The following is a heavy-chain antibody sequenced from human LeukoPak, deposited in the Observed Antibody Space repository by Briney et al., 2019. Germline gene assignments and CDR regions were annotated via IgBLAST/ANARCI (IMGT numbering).Heavy chain of an antibody. CDR2: IIPIFGTA. CDR3: ARGPPIVVVPAAMVGTYDYFDY. J-gene: IGHJ4*02. V-gene: IGHV1-69*05. D-gene: IGHD2-2*01. CDR1: GGTFSSYA. Sequence: SVKVSCKASGGTFSSYAISWERQAPGQGLEWMGGIIPIFGTANYAQKFQGRVTITTDESTSTAYMELSSLRSEDTAVYYCARGPPIVVVPAAMVGTYDYFDYWGQGTLVTVSS.